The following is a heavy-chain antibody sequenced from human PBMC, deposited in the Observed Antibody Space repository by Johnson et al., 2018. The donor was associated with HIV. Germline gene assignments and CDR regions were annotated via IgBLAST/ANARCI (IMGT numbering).Heavy chain of an antibody. CDR3: TTDLFEVGGATFEWDAFDS. J-gene: IGHJ3*02. V-gene: IGHV3-15*01. CDR2: IKSKTDGGTT. CDR1: GFTFSNAW. Sequence: VQLVESGGGLVQPGGSLRLSCAASGFTFSNAWMSWVRQAPGKGLEWGGRIKSKTDGGTTDYAAPVKGRFTISRDDSKNTLYLQMNSLKNEDTAVYYCTTDLFEVGGATFEWDAFDSWGQGTMVTVSS. D-gene: IGHD1-26*01.